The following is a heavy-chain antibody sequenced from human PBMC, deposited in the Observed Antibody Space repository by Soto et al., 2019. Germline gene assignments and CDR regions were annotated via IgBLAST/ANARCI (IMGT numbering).Heavy chain of an antibody. D-gene: IGHD6-13*01. CDR3: TTGLATAVYYFDY. CDR2: IKSNSDGGTT. V-gene: IGHV3-15*01. Sequence: PWGSLRLSCAASGFTVSSYGMHWVRQAPGKGLEWLGRIKSNSDGGTTDYAAPVRDRFTISRDDSRNTLYLEMNSLKSEDTAVYYCTTGLATAVYYFDYWGRGTLVTVSS. J-gene: IGHJ4*02. CDR1: GFTVSSYG.